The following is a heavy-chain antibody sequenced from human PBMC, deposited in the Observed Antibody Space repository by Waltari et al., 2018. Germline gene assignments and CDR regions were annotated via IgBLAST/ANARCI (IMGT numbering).Heavy chain of an antibody. J-gene: IGHJ5*02. CDR2: INHSGST. Sequence: QVQLQQWGAGLLKPSETLSLTCAVYGGSFSGYYWSWIRQPPAKGLEWIGEINHSGSTNYNPSLKSRVTISVDTSKNQFSLKLSSVTAADTAVYYCARGEDWGSGSYPRTNNWFDPWGQGTLVTVSS. CDR1: GGSFSGYY. CDR3: ARGEDWGSGSYPRTNNWFDP. V-gene: IGHV4-34*01. D-gene: IGHD3-10*01.